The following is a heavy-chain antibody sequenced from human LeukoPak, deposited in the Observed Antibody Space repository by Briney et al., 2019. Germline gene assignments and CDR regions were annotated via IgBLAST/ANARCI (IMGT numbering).Heavy chain of an antibody. CDR3: AREGHDDYGDYVSWFDP. V-gene: IGHV4-59*12. J-gene: IGHJ5*02. D-gene: IGHD4-17*01. CDR1: GGSISSYY. Sequence: SETLSLTCTVSGGSISSYYWSWIRQPPGKGLEWIGYIYYSGSTYYNPSLKSRVTISVDTSRNQFSLKLSSVTAADTAVYYCAREGHDDYGDYVSWFDPWGQGTLVTVSS. CDR2: IYYSGST.